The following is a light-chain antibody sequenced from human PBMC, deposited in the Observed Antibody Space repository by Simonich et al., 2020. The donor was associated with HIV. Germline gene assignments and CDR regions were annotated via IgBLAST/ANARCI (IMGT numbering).Light chain of an antibody. V-gene: IGLV1-51*01. CDR1: SSNIGNNY. CDR2: DKH. J-gene: IGLJ3*02. Sequence: QSVLTQPPSVSAAPGQKVTISCSGSSSNIGNNYVSWYQQLPGTAPKLLIYDKHKRPSGIPDRFSGSKSGTSATLGITGLQTGDEADYYCGTWDSSLSAGVFGGGTKLTVL. CDR3: GTWDSSLSAGV.